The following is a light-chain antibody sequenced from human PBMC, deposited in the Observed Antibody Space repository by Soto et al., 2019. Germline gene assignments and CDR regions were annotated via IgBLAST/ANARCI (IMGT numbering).Light chain of an antibody. CDR3: HHYNNWPPWT. Sequence: EIVMTQSPATLSVSPGERATLSCRASQSVSSNLAWYQQKPGQAPRLLIYGASTRATGIPARFSGSGSGTELTLTISSLQSEDFAVYYCHHYNNWPPWTFGQGTKVEIK. V-gene: IGKV3-15*01. J-gene: IGKJ1*01. CDR1: QSVSSN. CDR2: GAS.